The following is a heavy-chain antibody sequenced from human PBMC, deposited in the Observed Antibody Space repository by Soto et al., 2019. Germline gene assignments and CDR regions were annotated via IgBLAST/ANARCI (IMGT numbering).Heavy chain of an antibody. D-gene: IGHD3-16*01. Sequence: SPKLSLVASGLTLSPSSMHWVRQAPGKGLEGVAVISYEGSTKHDADSVKGRFTISRDHSKNTLYLQVNRLRAEDTAVYYCARDSYGLDYWGQGTLVTVSS. V-gene: IGHV3-30*04. CDR3: ARDSYGLDY. CDR1: GLTLSPSS. J-gene: IGHJ4*02. CDR2: ISYEGSTK.